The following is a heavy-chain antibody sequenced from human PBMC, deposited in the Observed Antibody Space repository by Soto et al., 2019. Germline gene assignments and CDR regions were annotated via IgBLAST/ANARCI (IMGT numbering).Heavy chain of an antibody. J-gene: IGHJ4*02. CDR3: SFQESTTVTMFEY. CDR2: IKSKTDGGTT. V-gene: IGHV3-15*01. Sequence: EVQLVESGGGLVKPGGCLRLYCAASGFSFSNVWMNWVRQAPGKGLEWVGRIKSKTDGGTTDYAAPVKGRFTISRDDSKTTLYLQMNSLKTEDTAVYYCSFQESTTVTMFEYWGQGTLVTVSS. CDR1: GFSFSNVW. D-gene: IGHD4-17*01.